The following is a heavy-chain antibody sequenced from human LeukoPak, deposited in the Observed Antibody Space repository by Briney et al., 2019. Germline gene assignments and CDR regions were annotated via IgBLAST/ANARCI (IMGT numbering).Heavy chain of an antibody. CDR1: GYTFTSYY. CDR3: AREERGYYYSQS. D-gene: IGHD3-22*01. J-gene: IGHJ4*02. CDR2: INPSGGST. V-gene: IGHV1-46*01. Sequence: GASVKVSCKASGYTFTSYYMHWVRQAPGQGLEWMGIINPSGGSTSYAQKFQGRVTMTRDMSTSTVYMELSSLRSDDTAVYYCAREERGYYYSQSWGQGTLVTVSS.